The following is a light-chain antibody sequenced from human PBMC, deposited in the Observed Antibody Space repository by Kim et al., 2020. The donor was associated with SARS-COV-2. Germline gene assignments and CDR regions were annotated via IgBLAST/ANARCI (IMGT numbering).Light chain of an antibody. CDR2: QDS. CDR1: KLADKY. J-gene: IGLJ2*01. V-gene: IGLV3-1*01. CDR3: QAWDSSTTYV. Sequence: SYELTQPPSVSVSPGQTASITCSGDKLADKYACWYQQKPGQSPVLVIYQDSKRPSGIPERFSGSNSGNTATLTISGTQAMDEADYYCQAWDSSTTYVFGGGTKLTVL.